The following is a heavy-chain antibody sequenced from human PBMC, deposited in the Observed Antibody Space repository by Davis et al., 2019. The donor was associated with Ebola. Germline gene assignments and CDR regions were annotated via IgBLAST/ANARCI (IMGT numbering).Heavy chain of an antibody. Sequence: AASVKVSCKASGYTFTSYYAHWVRQAPGQGLEWMGIINPRGGTTTYAQKFQGRVTISRDMSTSTSYLDLSNVRSEDTAVYYCAASAGTVGNFDYWGQGTLVTVSS. J-gene: IGHJ4*01. CDR1: GYTFTSYY. CDR2: INPRGGTT. CDR3: AASAGTVGNFDY. D-gene: IGHD1-14*01. V-gene: IGHV1-46*01.